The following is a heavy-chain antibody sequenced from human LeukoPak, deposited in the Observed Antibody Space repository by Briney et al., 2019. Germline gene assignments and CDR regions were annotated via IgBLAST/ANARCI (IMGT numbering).Heavy chain of an antibody. D-gene: IGHD3-9*01. J-gene: IGHJ4*02. V-gene: IGHV1-18*01. CDR1: GYTFTSYG. CDR2: ISAYNGNT. Sequence: ASVKVSCKASGYTFTSYGISWVRQAPGQGLEWKGWISAYNGNTNYAQKLQGRVTMTTDTSTSTAYMELRSLRSDDTAVYYCARDGLYYDILTGYYSPFDYWGQGTLVTVSS. CDR3: ARDGLYYDILTGYYSPFDY.